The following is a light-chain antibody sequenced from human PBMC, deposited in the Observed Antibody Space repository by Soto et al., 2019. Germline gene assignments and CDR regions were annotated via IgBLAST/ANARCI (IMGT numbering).Light chain of an antibody. Sequence: EIVLTQSPGTLSLSPGEGATLSCRASQSVSSIYLAWYQQKPGQAPRLLIYGASSRATGIPDRFSGSGSGTDFTLTISRLEPEDFAVYYCQQYGSPMYTFGQGTKLEIK. CDR1: QSVSSIY. J-gene: IGKJ2*01. CDR2: GAS. V-gene: IGKV3-20*01. CDR3: QQYGSPMYT.